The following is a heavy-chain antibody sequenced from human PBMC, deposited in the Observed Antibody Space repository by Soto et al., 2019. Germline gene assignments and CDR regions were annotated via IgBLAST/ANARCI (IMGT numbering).Heavy chain of an antibody. V-gene: IGHV1-8*01. CDR3: ARWPDGYYYYGMDV. CDR2: MNPNSGNT. Sequence: QVQLVQSGAEVKKPGASVKVSCKASGYTFTSYDINWVRQATGQGLEWMGWMNPNSGNTGYDQKFQGRVTMTRNTSISTAYMELSSLRSEDTAVYYCARWPDGYYYYGMDVWGQGTTVTVSS. CDR1: GYTFTSYD. J-gene: IGHJ6*02.